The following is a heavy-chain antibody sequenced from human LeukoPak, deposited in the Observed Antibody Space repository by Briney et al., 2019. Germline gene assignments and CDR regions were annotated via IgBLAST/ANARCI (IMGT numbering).Heavy chain of an antibody. CDR1: GFTFSDYY. V-gene: IGHV3-11*04. CDR3: AGVFGIQLWTFDY. J-gene: IGHJ4*02. CDR2: ISSSGSTI. D-gene: IGHD5-18*01. Sequence: GGSLRLSCAASGFTFSDYYMSWIRQAPGKGLEWVSYISSSGSTIYYADSGRGRFTISRDNAKNSLYLQMNSLRAEDTAVYYCAGVFGIQLWTFDYWGQGTLVTVSS.